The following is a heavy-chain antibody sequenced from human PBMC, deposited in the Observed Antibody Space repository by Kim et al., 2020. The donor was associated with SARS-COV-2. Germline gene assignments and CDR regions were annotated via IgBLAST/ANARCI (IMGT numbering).Heavy chain of an antibody. CDR3: ARSRRMNCFDP. J-gene: IGHJ5*02. V-gene: IGHV4-61*01. D-gene: IGHD2-15*01. CDR1: GDSVRSGSYY. CDR2: IYYSGST. Sequence: SETLSLTCTVFGDSVRSGSYYWSWIRQPPGKGLDWFGYIYYSGSTDYNPSLKSRVTISLDTSKNQFSLKVTSVTAADTAVYYCARSRRMNCFDPWGQGTLVTVSS.